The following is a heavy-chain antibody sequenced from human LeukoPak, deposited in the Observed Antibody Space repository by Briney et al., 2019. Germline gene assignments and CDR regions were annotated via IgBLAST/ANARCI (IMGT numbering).Heavy chain of an antibody. CDR3: AKRVSTYGGVLAPDFDY. J-gene: IGHJ4*02. D-gene: IGHD3-16*02. Sequence: PGGSLRHSCAASGFTFSSYGMSWVRQAPGKGPEWVSVISGSGGNTYYADSVKGRFTISRDNSKNTLYLQMNSLRAEDTAVYYCAKRVSTYGGVLAPDFDYWGQGTLVTVSS. CDR1: GFTFSSYG. CDR2: ISGSGGNT. V-gene: IGHV3-23*01.